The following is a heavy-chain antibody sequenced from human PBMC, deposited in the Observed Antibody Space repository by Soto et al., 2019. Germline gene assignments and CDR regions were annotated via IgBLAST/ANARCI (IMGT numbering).Heavy chain of an antibody. V-gene: IGHV3-23*01. Sequence: GSMGLSCASSGVPFSSYAMSWVRQAPGKGLEWVSAIICSGGSTYYADSVKGRFTISRDNSKNTLYLQMNSLRAEDTAVYYCANMPLVVPAAIPVDPQEEETHDAFDIWGQGTMVTVSS. CDR1: GVPFSSYA. J-gene: IGHJ3*02. CDR3: ANMPLVVPAAIPVDPQEEETHDAFDI. CDR2: IICSGGST. D-gene: IGHD2-2*02.